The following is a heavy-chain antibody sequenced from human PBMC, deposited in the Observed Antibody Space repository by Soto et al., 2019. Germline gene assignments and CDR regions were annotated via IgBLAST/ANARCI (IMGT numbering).Heavy chain of an antibody. Sequence: QAQLQESGPGLVKPSQTLSLTCTVSGGSISSGGYYWSWIRQHPGKGLEWIGYIYYSGSTYYNPSLKSRVTISVDTSKNQFSLKLSSVTAADTAVYYCARDSSAELTFDYWGQGTLVTVSS. V-gene: IGHV4-31*03. J-gene: IGHJ4*02. CDR1: GGSISSGGYY. CDR3: ARDSSAELTFDY. CDR2: IYYSGST. D-gene: IGHD3-10*01.